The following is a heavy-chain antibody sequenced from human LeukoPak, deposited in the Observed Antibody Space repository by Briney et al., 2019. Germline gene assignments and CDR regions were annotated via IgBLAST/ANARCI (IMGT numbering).Heavy chain of an antibody. Sequence: SVKVSCKASGGTFSSYAISWVRQAPGQGLEWMGGIIPIFGTANYAQKFQGRVTITADESTSTAYMELSSLRSDDTAVYYCASEGIAGQIRNWFDPWGQATLVTVSS. D-gene: IGHD6-13*01. CDR1: GGTFSSYA. J-gene: IGHJ5*02. V-gene: IGHV1-69*13. CDR2: IIPIFGTA. CDR3: ASEGIAGQIRNWFDP.